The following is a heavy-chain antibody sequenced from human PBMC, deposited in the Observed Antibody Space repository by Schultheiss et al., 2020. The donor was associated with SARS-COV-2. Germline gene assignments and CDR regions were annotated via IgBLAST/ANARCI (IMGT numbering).Heavy chain of an antibody. CDR1: GDSISSGNYY. D-gene: IGHD4-11*01. V-gene: IGHV4-61*02. CDR3: ARDYSNIDYDYDYGMDV. J-gene: IGHJ6*02. Sequence: SETLSLTCTVSGDSISSGNYYWSWIRQPAGTGLEWIGRIYTSGSTYYNPSLESRVTISVDTSKNQFSLKLTSVTAADTAVYYCARDYSNIDYDYDYGMDVWGQGTTVTVSS. CDR2: IYTSGST.